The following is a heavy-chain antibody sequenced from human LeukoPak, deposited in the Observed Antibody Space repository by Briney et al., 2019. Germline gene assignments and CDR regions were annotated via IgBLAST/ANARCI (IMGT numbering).Heavy chain of an antibody. CDR3: ARDLRSGSGYDSFEY. Sequence: PGGSLRLSCAASGFTFSSYSLNWVRQAPGKGLEWVSSISSSSSDIYYADSVKGRFTISGDNAKNSLYLQMNSLRAEDTAVYYCARDLRSGSGYDSFEYWGQGTLVTVSS. J-gene: IGHJ4*02. CDR1: GFTFSSYS. D-gene: IGHD5-12*01. CDR2: ISSSSSDI. V-gene: IGHV3-21*01.